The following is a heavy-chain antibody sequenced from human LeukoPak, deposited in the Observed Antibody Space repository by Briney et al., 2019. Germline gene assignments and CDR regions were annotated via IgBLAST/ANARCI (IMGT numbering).Heavy chain of an antibody. CDR2: INPSGGST. Sequence: ASVKVSCKASGYSFTSYYLHWVRQAPGQGLEWMGIINPSGGSTSYAQKFQGRVTMTRDMSTSTVYMELSSLTSEDTAVYYCARDNWNDVGGAFDIWGQGTMVTVSS. D-gene: IGHD1-20*01. CDR1: GYSFTSYY. J-gene: IGHJ3*02. CDR3: ARDNWNDVGGAFDI. V-gene: IGHV1-46*01.